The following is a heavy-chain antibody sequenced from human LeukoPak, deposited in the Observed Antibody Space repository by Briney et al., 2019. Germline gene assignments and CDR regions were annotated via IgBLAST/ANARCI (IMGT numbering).Heavy chain of an antibody. J-gene: IGHJ4*02. CDR3: ARDPVEGGLDY. CDR2: IGTGGTT. CDR1: GFSLSVYS. D-gene: IGHD2-15*01. V-gene: IGHV3-69-1*01. Sequence: GGSLRLSCSVSGFSLSVYSMDWVRQAPGQGLEWISHIGTGGTTYYADSVLGRFTVSRDNAKKSVYLQMNSLTVDDTAVYYCARDPVEGGLDYWGQGTLVTVSS.